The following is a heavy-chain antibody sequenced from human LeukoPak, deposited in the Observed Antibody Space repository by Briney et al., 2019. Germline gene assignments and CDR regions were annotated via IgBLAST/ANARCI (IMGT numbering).Heavy chain of an antibody. V-gene: IGHV4-34*01. CDR2: INHSGST. CDR1: GGSFSGYY. D-gene: IGHD1-14*01. J-gene: IGHJ3*02. Sequence: SETLSLTCAVYGGSFSGYYGSGIRQPPGKGLEWMGEINHSGSTNYNPSLKSRVTISVDTSKNQFSLKPSSATAADPAVSYCARLFLGTDAFDIWGQRPIVTVSS. CDR3: ARLFLGTDAFDI.